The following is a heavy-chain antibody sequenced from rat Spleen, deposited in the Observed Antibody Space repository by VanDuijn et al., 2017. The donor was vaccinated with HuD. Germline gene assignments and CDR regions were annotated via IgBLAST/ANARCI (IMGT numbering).Heavy chain of an antibody. CDR3: TRAMVDY. V-gene: IGHV5-19*01. Sequence: EVQLVESGGGLVQPGRSLKVSCAASGFTFSNYGTHWIRQAPTKGLEWVASISPSGGSTYYRDSVKGRFTISRDNAKSTLYLQMNSLRSEDTATYYCTRAMVDYWGQGVMVTVSS. D-gene: IGHD1-12*02. CDR2: ISPSGGST. CDR1: GFTFSNYG. J-gene: IGHJ2*01.